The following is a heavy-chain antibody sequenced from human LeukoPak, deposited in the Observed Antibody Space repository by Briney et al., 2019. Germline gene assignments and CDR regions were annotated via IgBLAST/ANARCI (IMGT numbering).Heavy chain of an antibody. CDR3: ASSEAGFWYDSSGYFY. CDR2: ISHTGDRT. Sequence: GGSLRLSCAASGFTFSGYGMNWVRQAPGTGLEWVSAISHTGDRTYYADSVKGRFTISRDNSKNTLYLQMNSLRAEDTAVYYCASSEAGFWYDSSGYFYWGQGTLVTVSS. D-gene: IGHD3-22*01. V-gene: IGHV3-23*01. J-gene: IGHJ4*02. CDR1: GFTFSGYG.